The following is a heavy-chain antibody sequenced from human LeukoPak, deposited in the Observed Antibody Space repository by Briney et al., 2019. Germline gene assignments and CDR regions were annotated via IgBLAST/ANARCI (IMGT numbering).Heavy chain of an antibody. V-gene: IGHV4-34*01. Sequence: SETLSLTCAVYGGSFSSYYWSWIRQCPGKGLEWIAEINHRGDTNYNPSVKSRVTISVDTAKNQFSLKVTPLTAADTAVYYCARGPTISETGYFDSWGQGTLVTVSS. CDR1: GGSFSSYY. J-gene: IGHJ4*03. CDR2: INHRGDT. CDR3: ARGPTISETGYFDS. D-gene: IGHD1-1*01.